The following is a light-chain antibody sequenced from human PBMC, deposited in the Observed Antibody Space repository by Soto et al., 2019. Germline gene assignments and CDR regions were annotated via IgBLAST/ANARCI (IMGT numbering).Light chain of an antibody. V-gene: IGLV8-61*01. J-gene: IGLJ3*02. CDR3: LLYLGGGIWV. CDR2: NTN. CDR1: SGPVFTSSY. Sequence: QTVVTQEPSFSVSPGGTATLTCGLSSGPVFTSSYPNWYQQTPGQAPRTLIFNTNTRSSGVPDRFSGSILGDKAALTITGAQADDDSYYYCLLYLGGGIWVFGGGTKVTVL.